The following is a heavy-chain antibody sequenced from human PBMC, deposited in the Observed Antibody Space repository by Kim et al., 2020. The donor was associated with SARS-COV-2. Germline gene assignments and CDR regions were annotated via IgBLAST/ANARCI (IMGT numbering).Heavy chain of an antibody. CDR1: GGSFSGYY. V-gene: IGHV4-34*01. Sequence: SETLSLTCDVYGGSFSGYYWSWICQPPGKGLEWIGEINHSGSTNYNPTLKSRVTISVDTSKNQFSLKLSSVTAADTAVYYCARLTRYYDFWSGYYKRPSPANAYYYYYMDVWGKGTTVTVSS. D-gene: IGHD3-3*01. CDR3: ARLTRYYDFWSGYYKRPSPANAYYYYYMDV. J-gene: IGHJ6*03. CDR2: INHSGST.